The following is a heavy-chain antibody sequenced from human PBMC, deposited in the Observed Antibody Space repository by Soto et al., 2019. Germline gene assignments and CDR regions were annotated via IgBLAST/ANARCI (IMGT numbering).Heavy chain of an antibody. D-gene: IGHD2-15*01. CDR2: IYYSGST. J-gene: IGHJ6*02. Sequence: SETLSLTCTVSGGSVSSGSYYWSWIRQPPGKGLEWIGYIYYSGSTNYNPSLKSRVTISVDTSKNQFSLKLSSVTAADTAVYYCARDREVVVAATIYYYYGMDVWGQGTAVTVSS. CDR1: GGSVSSGSYY. V-gene: IGHV4-61*01. CDR3: ARDREVVVAATIYYYYGMDV.